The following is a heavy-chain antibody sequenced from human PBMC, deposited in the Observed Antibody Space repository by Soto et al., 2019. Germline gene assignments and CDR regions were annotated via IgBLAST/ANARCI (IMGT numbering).Heavy chain of an antibody. CDR1: GGTFNTYT. D-gene: IGHD2-21*01. J-gene: IGHJ4*02. V-gene: IGHV1-69*02. CDR3: AITYCRDNSCPRDFDF. Sequence: QVQVVQSGAEVKKPESSVKVSCKPSGGTFNTYTVNWVRLAPGHGLEWMGRFIPILDMATYAQKFQDRVTITADRSTFTASMELNSLTSDDTAVYYCAITYCRDNSCPRDFDFWGPGTRVTVSS. CDR2: FIPILDMA.